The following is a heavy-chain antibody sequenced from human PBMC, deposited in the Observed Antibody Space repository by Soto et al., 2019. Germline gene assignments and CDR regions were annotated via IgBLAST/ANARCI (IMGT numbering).Heavy chain of an antibody. CDR2: ISWNSGSI. Sequence: DVQLVESGGGLVQPGRSLRLSCAASGFTFDDYAMHWVRQAPGKGLEWVSGISWNSGSIGYADSVKGRFTISRDNAKNSLYLQMNSLRAEDTALYYCAKGYCSGGSCFSEYFQHWGQGTLVTVSS. V-gene: IGHV3-9*01. D-gene: IGHD2-15*01. CDR1: GFTFDDYA. J-gene: IGHJ1*01. CDR3: AKGYCSGGSCFSEYFQH.